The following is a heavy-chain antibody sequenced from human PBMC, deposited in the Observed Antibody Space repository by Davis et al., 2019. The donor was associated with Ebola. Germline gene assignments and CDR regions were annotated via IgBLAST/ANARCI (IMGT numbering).Heavy chain of an antibody. V-gene: IGHV3-21*04. CDR1: GFTFSSYS. J-gene: IGHJ6*02. Sequence: PGGSLRLSCAASGFTFSSYSMNWVRQAPGKGLEWVSSISSSSYIYYADSVKGRFTISRDNSKNTLYLQMNSLRAEDTAVYYCAKARGSYGYVYYYGMDVWGQGTTVTVSS. CDR2: ISSSSYI. CDR3: AKARGSYGYVYYYGMDV. D-gene: IGHD5-18*01.